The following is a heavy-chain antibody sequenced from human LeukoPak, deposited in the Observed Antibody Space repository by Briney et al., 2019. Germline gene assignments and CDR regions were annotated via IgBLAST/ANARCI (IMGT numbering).Heavy chain of an antibody. CDR2: TYYRSKWYN. Sequence: ASQPLSLTCAISGDTVSSINDAWNWIRQSPSRGLEWLGRTYYRSKWYNHYAVSVISRITINPDTSKNQFSLQLNSVTPDDTAVYYCVRSGYTGYLDYWGDGTLVTVSS. CDR3: VRSGYTGYLDY. D-gene: IGHD5-12*01. CDR1: GDTVSSINDA. J-gene: IGHJ4*01. V-gene: IGHV6-1*01.